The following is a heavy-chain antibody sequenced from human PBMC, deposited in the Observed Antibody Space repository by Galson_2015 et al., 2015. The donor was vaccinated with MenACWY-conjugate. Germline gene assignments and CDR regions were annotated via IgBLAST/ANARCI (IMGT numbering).Heavy chain of an antibody. CDR2: IYPRDSET. Sequence: QSGAEVKKPGESLKISCKGSGYDFTTYWIVWVRQMPGKGLEWMGIIYPRDSETTYSPTFQGQVTISADKSISAAYLQWSSLKPSDTAIYYCARRRSSTSGGHWFDPRGQGTLVTVSS. V-gene: IGHV5-51*01. D-gene: IGHD2-2*01. J-gene: IGHJ5*02. CDR1: GYDFTTYW. CDR3: ARRRSSTSGGHWFDP.